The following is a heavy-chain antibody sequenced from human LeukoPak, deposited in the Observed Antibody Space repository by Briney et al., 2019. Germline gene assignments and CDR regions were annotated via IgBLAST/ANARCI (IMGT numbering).Heavy chain of an antibody. V-gene: IGHV1-69*13. CDR1: GGTFSSYA. CDR2: IIPIFGTA. D-gene: IGHD6-19*01. Sequence: ASVKVSCKASGGTFSSYAISWVRQAPGQGLEWMGGIIPIFGTANYAQKFQGRVTITADESTSTAYMELSSLRSEDTAVYYCARVAVAGTSNYDYWGQGTLVTVSS. CDR3: ARVAVAGTSNYDY. J-gene: IGHJ4*02.